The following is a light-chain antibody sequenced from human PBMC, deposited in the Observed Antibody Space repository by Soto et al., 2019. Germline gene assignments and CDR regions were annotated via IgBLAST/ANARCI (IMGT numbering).Light chain of an antibody. CDR1: QGIRDD. J-gene: IGKJ5*01. CDR3: LPHTIYRIT. V-gene: IGKV1-17*01. Sequence: DIQMTQSPSSLAASIGDRVTITCPASQGIRDDLGWYQQKPGKAPTRLIYAASSSHSGVPSRFSGSGSGTEFALAISSLQPEDFATYCCLPHTIYRITCGQGTRLEIK. CDR2: AAS.